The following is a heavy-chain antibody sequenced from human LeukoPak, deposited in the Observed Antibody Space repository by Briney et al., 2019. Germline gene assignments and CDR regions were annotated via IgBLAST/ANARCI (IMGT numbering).Heavy chain of an antibody. CDR1: GFVLNSYS. D-gene: IGHD1-14*01. Sequence: PGGSLRLSCAASGFVLNSYSMNWVRQAPGKGLEWVSYISGSSSSTIYYADSVKGRFTISRDNAKNSLYLQMNSLRAEDTAVYYCARVRDAYNYFHYWGQGTLVTVSS. V-gene: IGHV3-48*01. CDR2: ISGSSSSTI. J-gene: IGHJ4*02. CDR3: ARVRDAYNYFHY.